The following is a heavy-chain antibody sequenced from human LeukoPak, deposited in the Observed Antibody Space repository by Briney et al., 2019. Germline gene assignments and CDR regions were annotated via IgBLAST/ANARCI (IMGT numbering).Heavy chain of an antibody. CDR2: ITSDSVTR. D-gene: IGHD4-11*01. V-gene: IGHV3-48*01. CDR1: GFTFSSHS. Sequence: GGSLRLSCAASGFTFSSHSMTWVRQAPGQGLERVSYITSDSVTRFYADSVKGRFTASRDNAEKSMYLQMNNLRAEDTAVYYCARLGLRPIDYRNPEFDSWGQGTLVTVSS. CDR3: ARLGLRPIDYRNPEFDS. J-gene: IGHJ5*01.